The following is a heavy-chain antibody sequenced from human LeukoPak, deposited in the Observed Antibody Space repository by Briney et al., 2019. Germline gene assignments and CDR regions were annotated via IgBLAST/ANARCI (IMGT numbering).Heavy chain of an antibody. CDR1: GGSISSSSYY. D-gene: IGHD6-6*01. Sequence: TLSLTCTVSGGSISSSSYYWGWIRQPPGEGLGGVGGIYYSGSTYYNPSLKSRVTISVDTSRNQFSLKLSSVTAADTAVYYCATPYSSSPAEYFQHWGQGTLVTVSS. CDR2: IYYSGST. CDR3: ATPYSSSPAEYFQH. J-gene: IGHJ1*01. V-gene: IGHV4-39*01.